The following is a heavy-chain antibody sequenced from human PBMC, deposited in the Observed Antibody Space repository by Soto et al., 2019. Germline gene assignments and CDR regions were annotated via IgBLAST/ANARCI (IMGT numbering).Heavy chain of an antibody. CDR2: IYYDGTA. D-gene: IGHD2-2*01. V-gene: IGHV4-59*12. CDR3: DRVPDR. Sequence: SETLSLTCTVSGGSISSYYWSWIRQPPGKGLEWVGYIYYDGTARHNPSLKSRVTISVDTSRSQFSLKLSSVTAADTAVYYCDRVPDRWGQGTLVTLSS. CDR1: GGSISSYY. J-gene: IGHJ5*02.